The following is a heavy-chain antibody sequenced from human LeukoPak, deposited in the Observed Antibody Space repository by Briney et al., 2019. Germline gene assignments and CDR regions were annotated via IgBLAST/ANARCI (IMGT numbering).Heavy chain of an antibody. D-gene: IGHD3-3*01. J-gene: IGHJ4*02. CDR2: IFHSGST. CDR1: GYSISSVYY. CDR3: ARAYHDYWSGYYRGQMEFDY. V-gene: IGHV4-38-2*02. Sequence: SETLSLTCTVSGYSISSVYYWGWIRQSPGKGLEWIGNIFHSGSTYYNPSLKSRVTLSIDTSKNQLSLKLSSVNAADTAVYYCARAYHDYWSGYYRGQMEFDYWGQGTLVTVSS.